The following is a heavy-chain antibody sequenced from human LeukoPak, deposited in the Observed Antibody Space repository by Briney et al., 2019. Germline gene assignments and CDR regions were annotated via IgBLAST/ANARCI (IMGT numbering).Heavy chain of an antibody. V-gene: IGHV3-21*01. CDR1: GFTFSSYS. CDR2: ISSSSSYL. CDR3: ARGPAYSSGWSLDY. D-gene: IGHD6-19*01. Sequence: GGSLRLSCAASGFTFSSYSMTWVRQAPGKGLEWVSSISSSSSYLYYADSVKGRFTISRDNAKNSLYLQMNSLRAEDTAVYYCARGPAYSSGWSLDYWGQGTLVTVSS. J-gene: IGHJ4*02.